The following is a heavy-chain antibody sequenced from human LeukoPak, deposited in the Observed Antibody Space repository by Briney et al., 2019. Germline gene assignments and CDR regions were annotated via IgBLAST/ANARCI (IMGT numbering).Heavy chain of an antibody. CDR2: IGTDGSYI. Sequence: PGGSLRLSCAASGFTFSSHNMNWVRQGPMKGLEWVSSIGTDGSYIYYADSVQGRFTISRDNAKNSLYLQMNSLTAEDTAVYYCARKMKTGDRVGTFDIWGQGTMVTVSS. D-gene: IGHD1-1*01. V-gene: IGHV3-21*01. CDR1: GFTFSSHN. CDR3: ARKMKTGDRVGTFDI. J-gene: IGHJ3*02.